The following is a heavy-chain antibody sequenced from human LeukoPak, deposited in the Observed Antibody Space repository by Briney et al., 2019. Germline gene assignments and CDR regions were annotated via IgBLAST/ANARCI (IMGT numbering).Heavy chain of an antibody. J-gene: IGHJ4*02. CDR1: GGSFSGYY. D-gene: IGHD5-12*01. CDR2: INHSGST. V-gene: IGHV4-34*01. Sequence: NPSETLSLTCAVYGGSFSGYYWSWICQPPGKGLEWIGEINHSGSTNYNPSLKSRVTISVDTSKNQFSLKLSSVTAADTAVYYCARGERGYLDYWGQGTLVTVSS. CDR3: ARGERGYLDY.